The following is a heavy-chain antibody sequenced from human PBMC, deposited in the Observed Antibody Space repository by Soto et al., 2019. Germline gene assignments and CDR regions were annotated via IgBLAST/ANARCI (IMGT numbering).Heavy chain of an antibody. CDR2: IYSDGST. CDR3: ARRFYGMDV. V-gene: IGHV3-53*02. Sequence: QLVATGGGLLQPGGSLRVSCAASGFTVGRNYMSWVRQAPGKGLEWVSVIYSDGSTYYADSVKGRFTISRDNYKNTLYLQMNSLRAEDTAVYYCARRFYGMDVWGQGTTVTVSS. J-gene: IGHJ6*02. CDR1: GFTVGRNY.